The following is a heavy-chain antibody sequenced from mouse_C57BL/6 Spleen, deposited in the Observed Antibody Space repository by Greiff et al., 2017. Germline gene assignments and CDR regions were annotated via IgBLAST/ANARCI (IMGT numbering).Heavy chain of an antibody. V-gene: IGHV1-15*01. CDR1: GYTFTDYE. D-gene: IGHD2-10*01. J-gene: IGHJ4*01. CDR2: IDPETGGT. CDR3: TRSYSHAMDY. Sequence: VKLQESGAELVRPGASVTLSCKASGYTFTDYEMHWVKQTPVHGLEWIGAIDPETGGTAYNQKFKGKAILTADKSSSTAYMELRSLTSEDSAVYYCTRSYSHAMDYWGQGTSVTVSS.